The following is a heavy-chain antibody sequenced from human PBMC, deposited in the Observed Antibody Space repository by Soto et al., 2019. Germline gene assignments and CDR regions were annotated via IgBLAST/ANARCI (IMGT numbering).Heavy chain of an antibody. CDR3: ARLMTGSSGWYFDY. Sequence: GESLKISCKGSGYSFTSYWIGWVRQMPGKGLEWMGIIYPGDSDTRYSPSFQGQVTITADNSISTAYQQWSSLKASVTSMYYCARLMTGSSGWYFDYWGQGTLVTVSS. CDR1: GYSFTSYW. V-gene: IGHV5-51*01. D-gene: IGHD6-19*01. CDR2: IYPGDSDT. J-gene: IGHJ4*02.